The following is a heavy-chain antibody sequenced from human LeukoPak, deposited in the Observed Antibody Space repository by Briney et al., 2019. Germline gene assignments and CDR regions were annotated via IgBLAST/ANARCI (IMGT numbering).Heavy chain of an antibody. J-gene: IGHJ4*02. V-gene: IGHV4-39*01. D-gene: IGHD6-13*01. CDR3: ARHKAAAGTFDY. CDR1: GGSISSSSYY. Sequence: PSETLSLTCTVSGGSISSSSYYWGWIRQPPGKGLEWIGSIYYSGSTYYNPSLKSRVTISVDTSKNQFSLKLSSVTAADTAVYYCARHKAAAGTFDYWGQGTLVTVSS. CDR2: IYYSGST.